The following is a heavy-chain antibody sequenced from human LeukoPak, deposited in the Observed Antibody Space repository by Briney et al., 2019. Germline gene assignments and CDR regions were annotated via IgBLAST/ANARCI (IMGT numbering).Heavy chain of an antibody. CDR2: IKQDGSEK. D-gene: IGHD2-2*01. CDR3: ARGVRYCSSTSCYFGTLYYYYYMDV. J-gene: IGHJ6*03. Sequence: GGSLRLSCAASGFTFSSYWMSWVRQAPGKGLEWVANIKQDGSEKYYVDSVKGRFTISRDNAKNSLYLQMNSLRAEDTAVYYCARGVRYCSSTSCYFGTLYYYYYMDVWGKGTTVTVSS. CDR1: GFTFSSYW. V-gene: IGHV3-7*01.